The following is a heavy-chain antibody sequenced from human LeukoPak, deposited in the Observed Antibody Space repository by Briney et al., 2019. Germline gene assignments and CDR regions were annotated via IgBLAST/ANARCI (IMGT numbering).Heavy chain of an antibody. D-gene: IGHD3-10*01. CDR1: WFTVSSNY. J-gene: IGHJ4*02. CDR2: TYSGGST. Sequence: PGGSLRLSCAASWFTVSSNYMSWVRQAPGKGLEGVSVTYSGGSTYYADSVKGRFTISRDNSNITLYLQMNSLRAEDTAVYYCASGRYGSGSYGDYWGQGTLVTVSS. V-gene: IGHV3-53*01. CDR3: ASGRYGSGSYGDY.